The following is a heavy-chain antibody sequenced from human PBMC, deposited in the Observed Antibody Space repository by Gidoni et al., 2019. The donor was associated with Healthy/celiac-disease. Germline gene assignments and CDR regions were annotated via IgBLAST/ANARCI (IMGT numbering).Heavy chain of an antibody. CDR1: GFSFSNAW. D-gene: IGHD3-10*01. CDR2: IKSKTDGGTT. V-gene: IGHV3-15*01. Sequence: EVQLVESGGGLVKPGGSLRLSCAASGFSFSNAWMSWVRPAPGKGLEWVGRIKSKTDGGTTDYAAPLKGRFTISRDDSKNTLYLQMNSLKTEDTAVYYCTTASPWFPGKETFDYWGQGTLVTVSS. J-gene: IGHJ4*02. CDR3: TTASPWFPGKETFDY.